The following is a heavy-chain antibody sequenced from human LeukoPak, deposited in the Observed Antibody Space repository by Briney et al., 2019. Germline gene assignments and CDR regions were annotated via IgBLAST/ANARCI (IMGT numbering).Heavy chain of an antibody. J-gene: IGHJ4*02. CDR3: AKTRSWYSSAWLFDY. Sequence: GGSLRLSCAASGFTVSSNYMSWVRQAPGKGLEWVSAISGSGGSTYYADSVKGRFTISRDNSKNTLYLQMNNLRAEDTAVYYCAKTRSWYSSAWLFDYWGQGTLVTVSS. CDR2: ISGSGGST. CDR1: GFTVSSNY. V-gene: IGHV3-23*01. D-gene: IGHD6-19*01.